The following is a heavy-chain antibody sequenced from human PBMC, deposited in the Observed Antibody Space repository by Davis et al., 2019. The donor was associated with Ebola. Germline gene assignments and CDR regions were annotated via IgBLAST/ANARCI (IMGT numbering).Heavy chain of an antibody. D-gene: IGHD2-2*01. CDR3: ARSRLGYCSSTSCYPYYGMDV. J-gene: IGHJ6*02. V-gene: IGHV4-59*08. Sequence: PSETLSLTCTVSGGSISSYYWSWIRQPPGKGLEWIGYIYYSGSTNYNPSLKSRVTISVDTSKNQFSLKLSSVTAADTAVYYCARSRLGYCSSTSCYPYYGMDVWGQGTTVTVSS. CDR1: GGSISSYY. CDR2: IYYSGST.